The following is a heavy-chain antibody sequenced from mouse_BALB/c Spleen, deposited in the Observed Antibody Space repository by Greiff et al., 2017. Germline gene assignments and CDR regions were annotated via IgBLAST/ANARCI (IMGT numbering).Heavy chain of an antibody. CDR2: INPGSGGT. V-gene: IGHV1-54*03. CDR3: AREAYYYAMDY. Sequence: LVESGAELVRPGTSVKVSCKASGYAFTNYLIEWVKQRPGQGLEWIGVINPGSGGTNYNEKFKGKATLTADKSSSTAYMQLSSLTSDDSAVYFCAREAYYYAMDYWGQGNSVTVSS. CDR1: GYAFTNYL. J-gene: IGHJ4*01.